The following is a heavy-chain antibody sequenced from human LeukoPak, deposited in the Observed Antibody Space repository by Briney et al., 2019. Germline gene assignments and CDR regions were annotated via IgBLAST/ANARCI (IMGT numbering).Heavy chain of an antibody. J-gene: IGHJ3*02. CDR3: SRERYYDSSGYGI. D-gene: IGHD3-22*01. Sequence: SETLSLTCTVSGGSVSSGSYYWSWIRQPPGKGLEWIGYIFYSGSINYNPSLKSRVTISVDTSKTQFSLKLSSVTAADAAVYYCSRERYYDSSGYGIWGQGTMVTVSS. CDR1: GGSVSSGSYY. V-gene: IGHV4-61*01. CDR2: IFYSGSI.